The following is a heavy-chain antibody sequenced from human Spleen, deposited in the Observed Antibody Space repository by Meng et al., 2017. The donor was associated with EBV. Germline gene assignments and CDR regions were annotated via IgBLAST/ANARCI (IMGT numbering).Heavy chain of an antibody. CDR3: AREVAPATTGETFDY. V-gene: IGHV4-4*02. J-gene: IGHJ4*02. CDR1: GGSISSSNW. CDR2: IYHSGST. D-gene: IGHD2-2*01. Sequence: QVQLQESGPGLVKPSGTLSLTCAVSGGSISSSNWWSWVRQTPGKGLEWIGEIYHSGSTSYNPSLKSRVTISVDTSKNQFSLTLKSVSAADTAVYYCAREVAPATTGETFDYWGQGTLLTVSS.